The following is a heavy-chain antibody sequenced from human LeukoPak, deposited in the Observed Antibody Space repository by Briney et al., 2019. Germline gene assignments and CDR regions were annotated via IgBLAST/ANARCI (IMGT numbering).Heavy chain of an antibody. CDR3: ATRTPGAGRFDY. J-gene: IGHJ4*02. CDR1: GGSISSSSYY. V-gene: IGHV4-39*07. D-gene: IGHD6-19*01. CDR2: IYYSGST. Sequence: SETLSLTCTVSGGSISSSSYYWGWIRQPPGKGLEWIGSIYYSGSTYYNPSLKSRVTISVDTSKNQFSLKLSSVTAADTAVYYCATRTPGAGRFDYWGQGTLVTVSS.